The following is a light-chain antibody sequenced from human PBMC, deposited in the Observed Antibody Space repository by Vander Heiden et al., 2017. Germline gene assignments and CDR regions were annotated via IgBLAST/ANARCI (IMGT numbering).Light chain of an antibody. CDR1: SANIGSNY. J-gene: IGLJ2*01. CDR3: AAWDDSLSGPV. V-gene: IGLV1-47*01. Sequence: QSVLTQPPSASGTPGQRVTIPCSGSSANIGSNYVYWYQQLPGTAPNLLIYRNNQRLSGVPDRFSGSKSGTSATVATTGLRAEDEADYYCAAWDDSLSGPVFGGGTKLTVL. CDR2: RNN.